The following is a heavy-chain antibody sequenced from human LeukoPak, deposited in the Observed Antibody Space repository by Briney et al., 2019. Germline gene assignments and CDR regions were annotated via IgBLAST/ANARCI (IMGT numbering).Heavy chain of an antibody. V-gene: IGHV1-69*04. D-gene: IGHD1-1*01. J-gene: IGHJ4*02. CDR2: IIPILGIA. CDR1: GGTFSSYT. CDR3: ARDSPESGTAIFDY. Sequence: SVKVSCKASGGTFSSYTISWVRQAPGQGLEWMGRIIPILGIANYAQKFQGRVTITADKSTSTAYMELSSLRSEDTAVYYCARDSPESGTAIFDYWGQGTLVTVSS.